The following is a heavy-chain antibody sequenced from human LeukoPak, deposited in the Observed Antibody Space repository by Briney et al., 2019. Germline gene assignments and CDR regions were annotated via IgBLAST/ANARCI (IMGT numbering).Heavy chain of an antibody. CDR3: VTYCSGDSCYSADAFDI. J-gene: IGHJ3*02. CDR2: IYYSGST. Sequence: SETLSLTCTVSGGSVSSGSYYWSWIRQPPGKGLEWIGYIYYSGSTNYNPSLKSRVTISVDTSKNQFSLKLSSVTAADTAVYYCVTYCSGDSCYSADAFDIWGQGTMVTVSS. V-gene: IGHV4-61*01. D-gene: IGHD2-15*01. CDR1: GGSVSSGSYY.